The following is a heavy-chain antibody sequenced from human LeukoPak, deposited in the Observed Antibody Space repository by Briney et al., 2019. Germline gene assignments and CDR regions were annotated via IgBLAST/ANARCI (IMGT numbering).Heavy chain of an antibody. CDR3: ARVRIEAGSYSRAYYFDY. CDR2: IYTSGST. D-gene: IGHD1-26*01. Sequence: SETLSLTCTVSGGSISSYYWSWIRQPAGKGLEWIGRIYTSGSTNYNPSLKSRVTMSVDTSKNQLSLKLSSVTAADTAVYYCARVRIEAGSYSRAYYFDYWGQGTLVTVSS. J-gene: IGHJ4*02. V-gene: IGHV4-4*07. CDR1: GGSISSYY.